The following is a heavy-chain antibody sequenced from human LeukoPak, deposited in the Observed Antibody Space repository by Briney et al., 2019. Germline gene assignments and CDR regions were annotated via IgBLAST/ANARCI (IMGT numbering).Heavy chain of an antibody. CDR3: AREKLTPVTLRYGAFDI. V-gene: IGHV1-18*01. Sequence: GASVKVSCKASGYTFTSYGIGWVRQAPGQGLEWMGWISAYNGNTDYAQKLQGRVTMTTDTSTSTAYMELRSLRSDDTAVYYCAREKLTPVTLRYGAFDIWGQGTMVTVSS. D-gene: IGHD4-23*01. CDR2: ISAYNGNT. CDR1: GYTFTSYG. J-gene: IGHJ3*02.